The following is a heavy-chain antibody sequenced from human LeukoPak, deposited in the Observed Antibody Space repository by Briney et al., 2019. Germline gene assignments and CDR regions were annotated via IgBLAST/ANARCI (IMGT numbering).Heavy chain of an antibody. CDR2: NDYSEST. Sequence: SETLSLTCIVSGGPISTHYWSWSRQPPGKGLEWIGYNDYSESTNYNPSLKSRVTISVDTSKNQFSLKLNSVTATDTAVYYCARGATFRGTYYMDVWGKGTTVSVSS. D-gene: IGHD3-10*01. V-gene: IGHV4-59*11. J-gene: IGHJ6*03. CDR3: ARGATFRGTYYMDV. CDR1: GGPISTHY.